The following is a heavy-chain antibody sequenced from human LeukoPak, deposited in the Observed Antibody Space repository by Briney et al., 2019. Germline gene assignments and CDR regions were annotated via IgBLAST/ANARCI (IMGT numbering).Heavy chain of an antibody. CDR2: INHSGST. D-gene: IGHD1-26*01. Sequence: SETLSLTCTVSGGSISGYYWSWIRQPPGKGLEWIGEINHSGSTNYNPSLKSRVTISVDTSKNQFSLKLSSVTAADTAVYYCARGWVCDYWGQGTLVTVSS. V-gene: IGHV4-34*01. CDR3: ARGWVCDY. J-gene: IGHJ4*02. CDR1: GGSISGYY.